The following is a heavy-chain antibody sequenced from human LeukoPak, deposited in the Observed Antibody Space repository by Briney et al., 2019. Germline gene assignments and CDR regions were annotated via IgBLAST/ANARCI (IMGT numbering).Heavy chain of an antibody. Sequence: GRSLRLSCAASGFTFSSYGMHWVRQAPGKGLEWVAVISYDGSNKYYADSVKGRFTISRDNAKNSIYLQMNSLRVEDTAVYYCAKDIVGGGDDYWGQGTLVIVSS. J-gene: IGHJ4*02. CDR1: GFTFSSYG. D-gene: IGHD2-21*02. CDR2: ISYDGSNK. V-gene: IGHV3-30*18. CDR3: AKDIVGGGDDY.